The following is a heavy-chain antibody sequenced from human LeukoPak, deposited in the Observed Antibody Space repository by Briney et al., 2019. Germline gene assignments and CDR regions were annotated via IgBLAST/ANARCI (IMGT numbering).Heavy chain of an antibody. CDR3: ARDGPPIAAAGRGWFDP. V-gene: IGHV3-7*01. Sequence: PGGSLRLSCAASGFTFSSYWMSWDRQAPGKGLEWVANIKQDGSEKYYVDSVKGRFTISRDNAKNSLYLQMNSLRAEDTAVYYCARDGPPIAAAGRGWFDPWGQGTLVTVSS. D-gene: IGHD6-13*01. CDR2: IKQDGSEK. CDR1: GFTFSSYW. J-gene: IGHJ5*02.